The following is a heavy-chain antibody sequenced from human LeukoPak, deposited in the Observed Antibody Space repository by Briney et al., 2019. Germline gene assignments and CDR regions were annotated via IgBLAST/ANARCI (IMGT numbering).Heavy chain of an antibody. CDR3: ARVGDYYGSGSHPFGAFDI. CDR1: GGSISSYY. CDR2: IYTSGST. V-gene: IGHV4-4*07. D-gene: IGHD3-10*01. Sequence: SETLSLTCTVSGGSISSYYWSWIRQPAGKGLEWIGRIYTSGSTNYNPSLKSRVTMSVDTSKNQFSLKLSSVTAADTAVYYCARVGDYYGSGSHPFGAFDIWGQGTMVTVSS. J-gene: IGHJ3*02.